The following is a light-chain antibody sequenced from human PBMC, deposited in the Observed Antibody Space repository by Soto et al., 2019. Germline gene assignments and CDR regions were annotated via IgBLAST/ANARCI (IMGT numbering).Light chain of an antibody. CDR2: AAS. CDR1: QSVSSSY. J-gene: IGKJ1*01. CDR3: QQYDTAPWT. Sequence: VLTQSPATLSLSPGERATLSCRASQSVSSSYLAWYQQKPGQAPRLLIYAASSRATGIPDRFSGSGSGTDFTLTISRLEPEDCAVYYCQQYDTAPWTFGLGTKVDIK. V-gene: IGKV3-20*01.